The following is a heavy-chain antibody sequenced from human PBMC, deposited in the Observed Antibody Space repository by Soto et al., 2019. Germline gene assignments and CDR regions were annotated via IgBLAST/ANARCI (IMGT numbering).Heavy chain of an antibody. CDR1: GFTFSNAW. V-gene: IGHV3-15*01. J-gene: IGHJ4*02. Sequence: GGSLRLSCAASGFTFSNAWMSWVRQAPGKGLEWVGHIKSKTDGGTTDYADSVKGRFTVSRDNANNSLYLEMNNLRGDDTAVYFCAKDRDTYGHGFFNYWARGRLVPVSP. D-gene: IGHD5-18*01. CDR3: AKDRDTYGHGFFNY. CDR2: IKSKTDGGTT.